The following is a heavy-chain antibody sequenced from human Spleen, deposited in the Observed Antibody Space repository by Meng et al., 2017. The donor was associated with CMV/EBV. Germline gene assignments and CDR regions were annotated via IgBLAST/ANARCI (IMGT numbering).Heavy chain of an antibody. Sequence: GGSLRLSCAASGFTFDDYAMHWVRQAPGKGLEWVSGISWNSGSIGYADSVKGRFTISRDNAKNSLYLQMNSLRAEDTALYYCARDADGTGWHGAGDYWGQGTLVTVSS. CDR1: GFTFDDYA. CDR2: ISWNSGSI. CDR3: ARDADGTGWHGAGDY. V-gene: IGHV3-9*01. J-gene: IGHJ4*02. D-gene: IGHD6-19*01.